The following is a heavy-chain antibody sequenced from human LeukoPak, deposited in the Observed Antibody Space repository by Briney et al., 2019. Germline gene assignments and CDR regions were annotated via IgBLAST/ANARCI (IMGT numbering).Heavy chain of an antibody. V-gene: IGHV3-33*01. Sequence: GGSLRLSCAASGFTFSNYGMHWVRQAPGKGLEWVAVSWYDGSTKYYADSVKGRFTISRDNAKNTVYLQMNSLRAEDTAVYYCARELSAGDWGQGTLVTVSS. CDR3: ARELSAGD. CDR1: GFTFSNYG. D-gene: IGHD2/OR15-2a*01. J-gene: IGHJ4*02. CDR2: SWYDGSTK.